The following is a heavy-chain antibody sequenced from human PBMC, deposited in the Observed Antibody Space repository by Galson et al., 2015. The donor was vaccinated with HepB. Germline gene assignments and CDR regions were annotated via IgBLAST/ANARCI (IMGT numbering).Heavy chain of an antibody. D-gene: IGHD4-17*01. CDR3: AIIPYGLRWGKDYYYMDV. V-gene: IGHV3-74*01. CDR2: INSDGSST. J-gene: IGHJ6*03. Sequence: SLRLSCAASGFTFSSYWMHWVRQAPGKGLVWVSRINSDGSSTSYADSVKGRFTISRDNAKNTLYLQMNSLRAEDTAVYYCAIIPYGLRWGKDYYYMDVWGKGTTVTVSS. CDR1: GFTFSSYW.